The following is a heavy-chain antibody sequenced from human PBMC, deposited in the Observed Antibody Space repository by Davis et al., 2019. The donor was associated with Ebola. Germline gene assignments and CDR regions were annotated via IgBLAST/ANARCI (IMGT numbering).Heavy chain of an antibody. CDR2: IRSNFHVGPI. D-gene: IGHD3/OR15-3a*01. CDR3: SRDQGVIIWTDVNDAFDI. CDR1: GFIFHDYG. Sequence: PGGSLRLSCIASGFIFHDYGVGWFRQAPGKGLEWVGYIRSNFHVGPIEYAASVKGRFTVSRDDSKSIAYLQMNSLRIEDTAVYYCSRDQGVIIWTDVNDAFDIWGQGTMVTVSS. J-gene: IGHJ3*02. V-gene: IGHV3-49*03.